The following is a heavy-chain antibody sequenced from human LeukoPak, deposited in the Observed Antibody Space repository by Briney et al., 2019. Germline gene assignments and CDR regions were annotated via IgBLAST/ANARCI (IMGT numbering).Heavy chain of an antibody. CDR2: INPNSGGT. V-gene: IGHV1-2*02. D-gene: IGHD5-12*01. CDR1: GYTFTGYY. CDR3: ARDRLEATIPSGFDY. J-gene: IGHJ4*02. Sequence: ASVRVSCKASGYTFTGYYMHWVRQAPGQGLEWMGWINPNSGGTNYAQKFQGRVTMTRDTSISTAYMELSRLRSEDTAVYYCARDRLEATIPSGFDYWGQGTLVTVSS.